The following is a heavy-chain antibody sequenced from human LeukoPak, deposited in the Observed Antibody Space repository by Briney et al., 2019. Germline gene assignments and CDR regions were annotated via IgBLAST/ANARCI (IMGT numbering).Heavy chain of an antibody. CDR2: IYYSGST. J-gene: IGHJ2*01. CDR3: ARELRRYFDL. V-gene: IGHV4-31*03. CDR1: GGSISSGGXX. Sequence: SQTLSLTCTVSGGSISSGGXXXXXXXXXXXXXXEWIGYIYYSGSTYYNPSLKXRXTISVDTXKNQFSLKLSSVTAADTAVYYCARELRRYFDLWGRGTLVTVSS.